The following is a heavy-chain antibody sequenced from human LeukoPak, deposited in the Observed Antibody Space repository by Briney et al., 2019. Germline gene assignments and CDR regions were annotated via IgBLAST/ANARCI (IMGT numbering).Heavy chain of an antibody. D-gene: IGHD6-13*01. J-gene: IGHJ1*01. Sequence: QPGGSLRLSCAVSGFIFSSYAMTWVRQAPGKGLEWLSSISAGGDTTHYADSVKGRFSISRDNSKNTLYLQMNSLTAEDTAVYYCAKSYSSSWTVEYFQYWGQGTLVTASS. CDR3: AKSYSSSWTVEYFQY. CDR2: ISAGGDTT. V-gene: IGHV3-23*01. CDR1: GFIFSSYA.